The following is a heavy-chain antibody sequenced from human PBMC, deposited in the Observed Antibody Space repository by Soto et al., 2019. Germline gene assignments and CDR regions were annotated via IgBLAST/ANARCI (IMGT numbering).Heavy chain of an antibody. CDR1: GGSISSYY. Sequence: QVQLQEXGPGLVKPSETLSLTCTVSGGSISSYYWSWIRQPPGKGLEWIGYIYYSGSTNYNPSLKSRVTISVDTSKNQFSLKLSSVTAADTAVYYCARVYGDYPYLDAFDVWGQGTMVTVSS. V-gene: IGHV4-59*01. J-gene: IGHJ3*01. D-gene: IGHD4-17*01. CDR2: IYYSGST. CDR3: ARVYGDYPYLDAFDV.